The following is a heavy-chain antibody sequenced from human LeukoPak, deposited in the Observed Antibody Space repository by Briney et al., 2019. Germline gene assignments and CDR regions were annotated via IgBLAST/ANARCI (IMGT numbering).Heavy chain of an antibody. CDR2: IYYSGIS. V-gene: IGHV4-59*08. CDR3: ATRLYYDSTGYFDY. J-gene: IGHJ4*02. D-gene: IGHD3-22*01. CDR1: GGSISSYY. Sequence: SETLSLTCTVSGGSISSYYWSWIRQPPGKGLEWIGYIYYSGISKYNPSLKNRVTISVDTSKNQFSLKLSSVTAADTAVYYCATRLYYDSTGYFDYWGQGTLVTVSS.